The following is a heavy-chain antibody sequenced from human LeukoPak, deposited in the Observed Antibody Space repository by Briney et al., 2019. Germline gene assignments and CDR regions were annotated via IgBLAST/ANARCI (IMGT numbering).Heavy chain of an antibody. D-gene: IGHD2-15*01. V-gene: IGHV4-31*03. J-gene: IGHJ4*02. Sequence: SETLSLTCTVSGGSISSGGYYWTWIRQHPGKGLEWIGYIYYSGSAYYNPSLKSRVTISVDTSKNQFSLKLSSVTAADTAVYYCARGLATAQGEAALALWGQGTLVTVSS. CDR1: GGSISSGGYY. CDR3: ARGLATAQGEAALAL. CDR2: IYYSGSA.